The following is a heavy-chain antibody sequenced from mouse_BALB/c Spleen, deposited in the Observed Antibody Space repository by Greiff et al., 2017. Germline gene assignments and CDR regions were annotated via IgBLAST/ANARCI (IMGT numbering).Heavy chain of an antibody. D-gene: IGHD2-14*01. V-gene: IGHV1-69*02. CDR1: GYTFTSYW. CDR2: IYPSDSYT. CDR3: TRYYRYDWYFDV. Sequence: VQLQQPGAELVRPGASVKLSCKASGYTFTSYWINWVKQRPGQGLEWIGNIYPSDSYTNYNQKFKDKATLTVDKSSSTAYMQLSSPTSEDSAVYYCTRYYRYDWYFDVWGAGTTVTVSS. J-gene: IGHJ1*01.